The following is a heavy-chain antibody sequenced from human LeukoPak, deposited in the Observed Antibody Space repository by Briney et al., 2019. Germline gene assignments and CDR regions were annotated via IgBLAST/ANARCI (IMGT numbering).Heavy chain of an antibody. V-gene: IGHV4-59*08. J-gene: IGHJ5*02. CDR1: GGSISYYH. CDR2: IYDSGST. CDR3: ARHYCTTPTSCYRFDP. D-gene: IGHD2-8*01. Sequence: SETLSLTCTVSGGSISYYHWSWIRHPPGKGPEWIGYIYDSGSTNYNPSLTSRVTISVDTSKNQFSLRLSSVTAADTAVYYCARHYCTTPTSCYRFDPWGQGTLVTVST.